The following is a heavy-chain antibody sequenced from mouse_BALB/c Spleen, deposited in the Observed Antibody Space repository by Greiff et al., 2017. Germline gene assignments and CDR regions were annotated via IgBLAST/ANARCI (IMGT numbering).Heavy chain of an antibody. CDR2: INPSTGYT. Sequence: QVQLQQSGAELAKPGASVKMSCKASGYTFTSYWMHWVKQRPGQGLEWIGYINPSTGYTEYNQKFKDKATLTADKSSSTAYMQLSSLTSEDSAVYYCARGETLYYDYYYAMDYWGQGTSVTVSS. J-gene: IGHJ4*01. D-gene: IGHD2-4*01. V-gene: IGHV1-7*01. CDR1: GYTFTSYW. CDR3: ARGETLYYDYYYAMDY.